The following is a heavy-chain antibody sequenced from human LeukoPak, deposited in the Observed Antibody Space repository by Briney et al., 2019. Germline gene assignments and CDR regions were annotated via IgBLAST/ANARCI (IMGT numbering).Heavy chain of an antibody. CDR1: GYSISSGYC. V-gene: IGHV4-38-2*01. D-gene: IGHD6-13*01. CDR2: IYHSGST. J-gene: IGHJ4*02. CDR3: ARQRDSSSNAHFGY. Sequence: SETLSHTCAVSGYSISSGYCWGWIRQPPGKGLEWIGSIYHSGSTYYKPSLKSRVTISVDTSKNQFSLKLSSVTDADTAVYYCARQRDSSSNAHFGYWGQGTLVTVSS.